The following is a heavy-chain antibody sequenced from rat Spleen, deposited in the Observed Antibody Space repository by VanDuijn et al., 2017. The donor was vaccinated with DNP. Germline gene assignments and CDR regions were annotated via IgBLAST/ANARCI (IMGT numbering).Heavy chain of an antibody. CDR1: GYSITTDY. V-gene: IGHV3-1*01. CDR2: ISNSGTT. J-gene: IGHJ2*01. CDR3: ARSVYYYGSYIPFDY. Sequence: EVQLQESGPGLVKPSQSLSLTCSVTGYSITTDYWGWIRKFPGNKMEWIGHISNSGTTTYNPSLKSRISITRDTSRNHFFLQLNSVTTEDTATYYCARSVYYYGSYIPFDYWGQGVMVTVSS. D-gene: IGHD1-2*01.